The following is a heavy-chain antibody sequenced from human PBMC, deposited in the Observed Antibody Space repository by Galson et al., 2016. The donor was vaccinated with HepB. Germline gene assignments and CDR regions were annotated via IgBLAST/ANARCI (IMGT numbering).Heavy chain of an antibody. J-gene: IGHJ4*02. D-gene: IGHD6-19*01. Sequence: PALVKPIQTLTLTCTFSGFSLSTSGVCVSWIRQPPGKALEWLALIHWDDDKYYSTSLKTRLTISKDTSKNQVVLTMTNMDPVDTATYYCARSYCSGWKFPFDYWGQGTLVTVSS. V-gene: IGHV2-70*01. CDR2: IHWDDDK. CDR1: GFSLSTSGVC. CDR3: ARSYCSGWKFPFDY.